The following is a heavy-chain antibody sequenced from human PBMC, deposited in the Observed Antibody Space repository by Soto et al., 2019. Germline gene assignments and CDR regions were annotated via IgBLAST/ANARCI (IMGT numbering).Heavy chain of an antibody. J-gene: IGHJ3*02. CDR3: AREPRYCRGGSCSITGDAYDI. CDR2: ISNGGDT. V-gene: IGHV3-66*01. Sequence: EVRLVESGGGVVQPGVSLRPSCAASGFIVSITYINWVRQAPGKGLEWVSVISNGGDTHYADSVKGRFSLSRDISNHILHLHMPSLSAEDTAVYYCAREPRYCRGGSCSITGDAYDIWGQGTMVTVSS. CDR1: GFIVSITY. D-gene: IGHD2-15*01.